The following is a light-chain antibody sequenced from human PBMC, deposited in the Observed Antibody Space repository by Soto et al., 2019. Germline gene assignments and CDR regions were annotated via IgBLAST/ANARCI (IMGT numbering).Light chain of an antibody. V-gene: IGKV3-15*01. CDR1: QSLSSN. Sequence: EIVLTQSPATLSVSPGERATLSCRAIQSLSSNLAWYQQKPGQAPSLLIYGASTRATGIPARFSGSGSGTEFTLTISSLQSEDFAVYYCQQYNNWPRTFGQGTKVDI. J-gene: IGKJ1*01. CDR2: GAS. CDR3: QQYNNWPRT.